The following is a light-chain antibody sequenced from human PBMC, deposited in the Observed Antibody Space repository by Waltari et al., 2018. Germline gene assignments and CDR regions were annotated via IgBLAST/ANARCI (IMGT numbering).Light chain of an antibody. CDR3: QQYYRTPLT. CDR1: QSVLYSSNNKNY. V-gene: IGKV4-1*01. Sequence: KSSQSVLYSSNNKNYLAWYQQKPGQPPKLLIYWASTRESGVPDRFSGSGSGTDFTLTISSLQAEDVAVYYCQQYYRTPLTFGGGTKVEIK. J-gene: IGKJ4*01. CDR2: WAS.